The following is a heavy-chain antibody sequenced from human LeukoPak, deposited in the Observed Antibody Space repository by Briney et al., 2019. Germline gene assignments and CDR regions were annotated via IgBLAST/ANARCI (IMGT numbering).Heavy chain of an antibody. D-gene: IGHD3-22*01. CDR3: AKAGYYYDSSGYYDY. CDR1: GFTFSSYA. CDR2: ISGSGGST. V-gene: IGHV3-23*01. Sequence: GGSLRLSCAASGFTFSSYAMSWVRQAPGKGLEWVSAISGSGGSTYYADSVKGRFTISRDNSKNTLYLQMNSLRAEDTAVYYCAKAGYYYDSSGYYDYWGQGTLVTVSS. J-gene: IGHJ4*02.